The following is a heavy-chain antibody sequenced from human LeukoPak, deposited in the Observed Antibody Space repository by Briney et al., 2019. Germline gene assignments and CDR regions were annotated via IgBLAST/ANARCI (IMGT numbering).Heavy chain of an antibody. CDR3: ARDIPLIAVAGTEFDY. V-gene: IGHV1-2*02. J-gene: IGHJ4*02. D-gene: IGHD6-19*01. Sequence: ASVKVSCKASGYTFTGYYMHWVRQAPGQGLEWMGWINPNSGGTNYAQKFQGRVTMTRDTSISTAYMELSRLRSDDTAVYYCARDIPLIAVAGTEFDYWGQGTLVTVSS. CDR1: GYTFTGYY. CDR2: INPNSGGT.